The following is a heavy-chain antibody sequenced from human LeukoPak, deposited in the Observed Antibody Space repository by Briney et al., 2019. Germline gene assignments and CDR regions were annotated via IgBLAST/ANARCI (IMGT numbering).Heavy chain of an antibody. CDR3: ARQKRYDSGGSFYY. CDR1: GCTFTSYA. J-gene: IGHJ4*02. Sequence: SVKVSCKDSGCTFTSYAISLMRQAPAQGLEWMGGIIPIFGTATYARKFQGRVTITADESTSTAYMKLSSLRSEDTAVYYCARQKRYDSGGSFYYWGQGTLVTVSS. D-gene: IGHD3-22*01. V-gene: IGHV1-69*13. CDR2: IIPIFGTA.